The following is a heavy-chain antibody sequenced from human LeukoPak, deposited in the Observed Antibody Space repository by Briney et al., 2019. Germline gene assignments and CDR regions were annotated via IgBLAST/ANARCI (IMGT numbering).Heavy chain of an antibody. CDR2: INPNSGGT. CDR1: GYTFTGYY. CDR3: ARDPTSGPYNWKDY. D-gene: IGHD1-1*01. J-gene: IGHJ4*02. Sequence: ASVKVSCKASGYTFTGYYMHWVRQAPGQGLEWMGWINPNSGGTNYAQKFQGRVTMTRDTSISTAYMELSRLRSDDTAVYYCARDPTSGPYNWKDYWGQGTLVTVSS. V-gene: IGHV1-2*02.